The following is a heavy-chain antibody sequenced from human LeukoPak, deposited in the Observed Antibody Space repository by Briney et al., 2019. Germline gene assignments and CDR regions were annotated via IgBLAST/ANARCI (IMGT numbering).Heavy chain of an antibody. D-gene: IGHD5-18*01. CDR2: IYHSGST. CDR3: ARDSGSGYSYGWNWFDP. J-gene: IGHJ5*02. Sequence: SETLSLTCTVSGYSISSGYYWGWIRQPPGQGLEWIGSIYHSGSTYYNPSLKSRVTISVDTSKNQFSLKLSSVTAADTAVYYCARDSGSGYSYGWNWFDPWGQGTLVTVSS. CDR1: GYSISSGYY. V-gene: IGHV4-38-2*02.